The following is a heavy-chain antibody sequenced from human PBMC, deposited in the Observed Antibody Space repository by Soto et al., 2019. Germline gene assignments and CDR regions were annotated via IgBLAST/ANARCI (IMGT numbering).Heavy chain of an antibody. CDR1: GYTFTSYD. D-gene: IGHD6-13*01. CDR3: ARGARRSSSTTLPHY. V-gene: IGHV1-8*01. J-gene: IGHJ4*02. CDR2: MNPNSGNT. Sequence: QVQLVQSGAEVKKPGASVKVSCKASGYTFTSYDINWVRQATGQGLEWMGWMNPNSGNTGYAQKFQGSVTMTRNTSISTAYMGLSRLRSEDTAVYYCARGARRSSSTTLPHYWGQGTLVTVSS.